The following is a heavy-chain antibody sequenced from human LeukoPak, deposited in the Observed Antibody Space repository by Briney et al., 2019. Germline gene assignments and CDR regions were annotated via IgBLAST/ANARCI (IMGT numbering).Heavy chain of an antibody. CDR3: ARFVGAATTSHVDY. Sequence: PSETLSLTCAVSGYFISSGYYWGWIRQPPGKGLERIGSIYHSGSTYYNPSLKSRVTISVDTSKNQFSLKLSSVTAADTAVYYCARFVGAATTSHVDYWGQGTLVTVSS. J-gene: IGHJ4*02. D-gene: IGHD1-26*01. V-gene: IGHV4-38-2*01. CDR2: IYHSGST. CDR1: GYFISSGYY.